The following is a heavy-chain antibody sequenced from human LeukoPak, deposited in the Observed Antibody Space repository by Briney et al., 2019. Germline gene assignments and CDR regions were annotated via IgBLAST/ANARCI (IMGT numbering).Heavy chain of an antibody. CDR2: IYTSGST. D-gene: IGHD2-15*01. V-gene: IGHV4-4*07. CDR1: GGSISSYY. Sequence: SETLSLTCTVSGGSISSYYWSWIRQPAGKGLEWIGRIYTSGSTNYNPSLKSRVTMSVDTSKNQSSLKLSSVTAADTAVYYCATPIPDCSGGSCYLTDAFDIWGQGTMVTVSS. CDR3: ATPIPDCSGGSCYLTDAFDI. J-gene: IGHJ3*02.